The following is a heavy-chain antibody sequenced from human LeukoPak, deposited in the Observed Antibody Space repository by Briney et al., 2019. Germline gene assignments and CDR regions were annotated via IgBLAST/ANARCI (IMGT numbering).Heavy chain of an antibody. CDR2: IYPGDSDT. CDR1: GYSFTSYW. Sequence: GESLKISCKGSGYSFTSYWIGWVRQMPGKGLEWMGIIYPGDSDTRYSPSFQGQVTISADKSISTAYLQWSSLKASDTAMYYCARLSYHYDFWSGYYADSYYGMDVWGQGTTVTVSS. J-gene: IGHJ6*02. CDR3: ARLSYHYDFWSGYYADSYYGMDV. D-gene: IGHD3-3*01. V-gene: IGHV5-51*01.